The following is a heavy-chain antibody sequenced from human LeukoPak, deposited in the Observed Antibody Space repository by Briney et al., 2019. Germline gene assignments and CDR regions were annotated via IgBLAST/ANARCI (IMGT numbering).Heavy chain of an antibody. J-gene: IGHJ4*02. CDR1: GGSISSTTHY. V-gene: IGHV4-39*02. Sequence: PSETLSLTCTVSGGSISSTTHYWGWIRQPPGKGLEWIGSIFYSGITYYNPSLKSRVTMSVDTSNNQFSLNLNSVTAADTAVYYCAREIRDSDCNSDCWGQGTLVTVSS. CDR2: IFYSGIT. D-gene: IGHD2-21*02. CDR3: AREIRDSDCNSDC.